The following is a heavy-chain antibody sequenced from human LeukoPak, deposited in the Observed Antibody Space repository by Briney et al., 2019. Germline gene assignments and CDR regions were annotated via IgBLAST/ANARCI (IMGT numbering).Heavy chain of an antibody. J-gene: IGHJ4*02. V-gene: IGHV4-4*02. D-gene: IGHD3-10*01. CDR2: IYHSGTT. CDR1: GDSITSHNW. Sequence: SETLSLTCAVSGDSITSHNWWSWVRQSPGKGLEWIGEIYHSGTTNYSPSLKKRVTISVDQSKNQLSLRLTSVTAADTAVYFCASCLFDYYYFDQWGQGTLVTVSS. CDR3: ASCLFDYYYFDQ.